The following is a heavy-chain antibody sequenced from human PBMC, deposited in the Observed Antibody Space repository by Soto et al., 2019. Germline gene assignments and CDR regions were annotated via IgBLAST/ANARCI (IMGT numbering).Heavy chain of an antibody. CDR3: ASWTAYSK. Sequence: QVQLVQSGAEVKKPGASVKVSCRASGYTFTTYDLNWVRQATGQGLEWMGRINPDSGKTGYAQKFQGRVTMTRDTSTSTAYMELSSLRSEDTAVYYCASWTAYSKWGQGSLVTVSS. V-gene: IGHV1-8*01. J-gene: IGHJ4*02. CDR2: INPDSGKT. CDR1: GYTFTTYD. D-gene: IGHD3-3*01.